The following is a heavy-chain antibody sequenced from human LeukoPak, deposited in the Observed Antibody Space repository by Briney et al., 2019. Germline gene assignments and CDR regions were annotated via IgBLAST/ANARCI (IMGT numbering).Heavy chain of an antibody. CDR3: ARDPYSGTYGNTYYYYMDV. CDR1: GFTFSSYE. D-gene: IGHD1-26*01. V-gene: IGHV3-48*03. CDR2: ISSSGSTI. J-gene: IGHJ6*03. Sequence: GGSLRLSCAASGFTFSSYEMNWVRQAPGKGLEWVSYISSSGSTIYYADSVKGRFTISRDNSKNTLYLQMNSLRVEDTAVYYCARDPYSGTYGNTYYYYMDVWGKGTTVTISS.